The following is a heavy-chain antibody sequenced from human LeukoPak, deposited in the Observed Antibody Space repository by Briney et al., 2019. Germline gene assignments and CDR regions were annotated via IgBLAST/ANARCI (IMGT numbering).Heavy chain of an antibody. V-gene: IGHV3-7*05. CDR3: ARDGPIVVVPAAMPYYYYGMDV. D-gene: IGHD2-2*01. CDR2: IKQDGSEK. J-gene: IGHJ6*02. Sequence: GGSLRLSCAASGFTFSSYWMSWVRQAPGKGLEWVANIKQDGSEKYYVDSVKGRFTISRDNPKNSLYLQMNSLRAEDTAVYYCARDGPIVVVPAAMPYYYYGMDVWGQGTTVTVSS. CDR1: GFTFSSYW.